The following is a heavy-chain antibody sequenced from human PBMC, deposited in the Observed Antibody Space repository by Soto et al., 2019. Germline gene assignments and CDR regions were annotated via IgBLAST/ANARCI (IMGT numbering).Heavy chain of an antibody. CDR1: GGSISSYY. V-gene: IGHV4-59*01. Sequence: QVQLQESGPGLVKPSETLSLTCTVSGGSISSYYWGWMRQPPGKGLEWIGDIYYSGSTNHNPSLXXRXPISLTSKNQFSLHLTSGTAADTAVYYCVRSLVDDGGGLSVAWGRGTLVTVSS. J-gene: IGHJ5*02. CDR2: IYYSGST. D-gene: IGHD3-22*01. CDR3: VRSLVDDGGGLSVA.